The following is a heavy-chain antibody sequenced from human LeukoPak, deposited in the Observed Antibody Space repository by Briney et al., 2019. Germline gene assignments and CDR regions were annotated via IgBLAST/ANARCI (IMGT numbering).Heavy chain of an antibody. CDR1: GFSFSAYE. CDR3: AELGITMIGGV. J-gene: IGHJ6*04. V-gene: IGHV3-48*03. Sequence: GGSLRLSCATSGFSFSAYEMNWVRQAPGKGLEWASYISSSGNTMYYADSVKGRFTIARDNADNSVYLQMDSLRAEDTAVYYCAELGITMIGGVWGKGTTVTISS. CDR2: ISSSGNTM. D-gene: IGHD3-10*02.